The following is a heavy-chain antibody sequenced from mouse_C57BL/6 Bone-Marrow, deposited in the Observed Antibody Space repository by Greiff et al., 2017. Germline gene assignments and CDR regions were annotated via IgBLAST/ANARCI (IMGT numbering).Heavy chain of an antibody. CDR1: GYSFTSGYF. CDR2: ISYDGST. V-gene: IGHV3-6*01. Sequence: ESGPGLVKPSQSLSLSCSVSGYSFTSGYFWYWIRKSPGNLQEWLGYISYDGSTNYNQSLKNRFTITSDKSKNTFCLKLNSVTTEDTATYYCARGKFLYDDDVSWFAYWGQGTLVTVAA. D-gene: IGHD2-4*01. CDR3: ARGKFLYDDDVSWFAY. J-gene: IGHJ3*01.